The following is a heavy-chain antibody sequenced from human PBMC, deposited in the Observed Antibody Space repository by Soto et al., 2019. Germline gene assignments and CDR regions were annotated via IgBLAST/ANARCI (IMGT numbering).Heavy chain of an antibody. CDR2: ISAHNGNT. D-gene: IGHD1-1*01. V-gene: IGHV1-18*01. Sequence: QVHLVQSGAEVKKPGASVKVSCKGSGYAFTTYGITWVRLAPGQGLEWMGWISAHNGNTNYAQKLQGRVTVTRDTSTSTAYMELRSLRSDDTAVYYCARGRYGDYSGQGALVTVSS. CDR3: ARGRYGDY. CDR1: GYAFTTYG. J-gene: IGHJ4*02.